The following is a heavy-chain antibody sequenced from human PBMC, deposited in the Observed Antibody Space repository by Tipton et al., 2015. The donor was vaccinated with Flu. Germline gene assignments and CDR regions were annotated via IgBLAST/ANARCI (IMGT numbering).Heavy chain of an antibody. J-gene: IGHJ4*02. CDR1: GFTFSSYA. D-gene: IGHD3-3*01. V-gene: IGHV3-23*01. CDR3: AKATTIFGVVIIQGDIDYFDY. Sequence: SLRLSCAASGFTFSSYAMSWVRQAPGKGLEWVSAISGSGGSTYYADSVKGRFTISRDNSKNTLYLQMNSLRAEDTAVYYCAKATTIFGVVIIQGDIDYFDYWGQGTLVTVSS. CDR2: ISGSGGST.